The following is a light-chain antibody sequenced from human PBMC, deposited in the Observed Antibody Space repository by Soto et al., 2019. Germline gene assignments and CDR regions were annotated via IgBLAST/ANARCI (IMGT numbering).Light chain of an antibody. J-gene: IGKJ1*01. CDR3: QQYNDSSWT. CDR1: QSISAW. V-gene: IGKV1-5*03. CDR2: KAS. Sequence: DIQMTQSPSTLSASVGDRVIINCRASQSISAWLAWYQQKPGKAPRLLIYKASTLEIGVPSRFSGSGSGTEFTLTISSLQPDDVATYYCQQYNDSSWTFGQGTK.